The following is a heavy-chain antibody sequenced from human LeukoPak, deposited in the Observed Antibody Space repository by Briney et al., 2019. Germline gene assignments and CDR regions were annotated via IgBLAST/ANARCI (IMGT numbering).Heavy chain of an antibody. J-gene: IGHJ6*02. V-gene: IGHV1-18*01. CDR1: GYTFSSYG. D-gene: IGHD7-27*01. CDR2: IRACNGNT. Sequence: VASVKVSCKASGYTFSSYGINWVRQAPGQGLEWMGSIRACNGNTNYAQKLQGRVTMTTDTSTSTAYMELRSLRSDDTAVYYCARPIKPGDYYYYGMDVWGQGTTVTVSS. CDR3: ARPIKPGDYYYYGMDV.